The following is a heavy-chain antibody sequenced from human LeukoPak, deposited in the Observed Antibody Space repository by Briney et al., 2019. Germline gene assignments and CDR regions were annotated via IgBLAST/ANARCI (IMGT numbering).Heavy chain of an antibody. CDR1: GFTFSSYS. J-gene: IGHJ3*02. CDR2: ISSSSSYI. Sequence: GGSLRLSCAASGFTFSSYSMNWVRQAPGKGLEWVSSISSSSSYIYYADSVKGRFTISTDNAKNSLYLQMNSLRAEDTAVYYCARDPIAGAFDIWGQGTMVTVSS. V-gene: IGHV3-21*01. D-gene: IGHD2-21*01. CDR3: ARDPIAGAFDI.